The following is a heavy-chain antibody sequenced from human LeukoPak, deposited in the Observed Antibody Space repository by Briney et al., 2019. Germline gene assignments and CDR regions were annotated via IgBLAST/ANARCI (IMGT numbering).Heavy chain of an antibody. CDR2: INHSGST. CDR3: AREEWLRFNHFDY. CDR1: GGSFSGYY. V-gene: IGHV4-34*01. J-gene: IGHJ4*02. D-gene: IGHD5-12*01. Sequence: SETLSLTCAVYGGSFSGYYWSWIRQPPGKGLEWIGEINHSGSTNYNPSLKSRVTISVDTSKNQFSLKLSSVTAADTAVYYCAREEWLRFNHFDYWGQGTLVTVSS.